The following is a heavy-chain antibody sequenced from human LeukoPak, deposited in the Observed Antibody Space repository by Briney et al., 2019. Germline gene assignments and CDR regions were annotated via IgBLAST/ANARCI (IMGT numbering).Heavy chain of an antibody. CDR1: GGSISSYY. Sequence: SETLSLTCTVSGGSISSYYWSWIRQPPGKGLEWIGYIYYSGSTYYNPSLKSRVTISVDTSKNQFSLKLSSVTAADTAVYYCARARKVVAAEYNWFDPWGQGTLVTVSS. V-gene: IGHV4-59*12. CDR2: IYYSGST. D-gene: IGHD2-15*01. J-gene: IGHJ5*02. CDR3: ARARKVVAAEYNWFDP.